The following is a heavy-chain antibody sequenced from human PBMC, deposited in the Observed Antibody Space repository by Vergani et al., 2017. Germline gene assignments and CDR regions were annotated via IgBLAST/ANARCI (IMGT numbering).Heavy chain of an antibody. CDR1: GYTFTSYD. Sequence: QVQLVQSGAEVKKPGASVKVSCKASGYTFTSYDINWVRQATGQGLEWMGWMNPNSGNTGYAQKFQGRVTITRNTSISTAYMELSSLRSEDTAVYYCARRYXSSTSCRGGYFQHWGQGTLVTVSS. V-gene: IGHV1-8*03. CDR3: ARRYXSSTSCRGGYFQH. CDR2: MNPNSGNT. D-gene: IGHD2-2*01. J-gene: IGHJ1*01.